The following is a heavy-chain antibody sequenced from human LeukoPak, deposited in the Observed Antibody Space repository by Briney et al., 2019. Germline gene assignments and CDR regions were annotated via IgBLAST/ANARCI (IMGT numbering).Heavy chain of an antibody. Sequence: ASVKVSCKNSGYTFTGYYVHWVRQAPGQGLEWMGRTNPNSGDTNYAQKFQGRVTMTRDTSISTAYMELSRLRSDDTAVYYCARDYCGGDCFPDYWGQGTLVTVSS. J-gene: IGHJ4*02. V-gene: IGHV1-2*06. CDR1: GYTFTGYY. CDR3: ARDYCGGDCFPDY. CDR2: TNPNSGDT. D-gene: IGHD2-21*02.